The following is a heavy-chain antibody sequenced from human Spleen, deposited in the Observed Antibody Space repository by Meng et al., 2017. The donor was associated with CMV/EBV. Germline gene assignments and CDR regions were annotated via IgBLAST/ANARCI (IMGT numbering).Heavy chain of an antibody. Sequence: GESLKISCEVSGFTFSSYWMHWVRQAPGKGLAWVSRINSDESSTDYADSVKGRFTISRDNAKNSLYLQMNSLRAEDTAVYYCARDGCSSSSCYRSWFDPWGQGTLVTVSS. CDR2: INSDESST. CDR3: ARDGCSSSSCYRSWFDP. CDR1: GFTFSSYW. J-gene: IGHJ5*01. V-gene: IGHV3-74*01. D-gene: IGHD2-2*02.